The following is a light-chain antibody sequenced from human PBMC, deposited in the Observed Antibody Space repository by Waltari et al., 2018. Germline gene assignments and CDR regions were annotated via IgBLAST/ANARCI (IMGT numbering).Light chain of an antibody. CDR2: DVS. CDR1: SSDVSTYTY. CDR3: NAYSSSSSLVL. J-gene: IGLJ2*01. Sequence: SSLTHPPPLPWPPGQSPTFPCTGTSSDVSTYTYTSWYQQQPGKAPMLMIYDVSNRPSGVSDRFSGSKSGNTASLTISGLQAEDEADYYCNAYSSSSSLVLFGGGTKLTVV. V-gene: IGLV2-14*03.